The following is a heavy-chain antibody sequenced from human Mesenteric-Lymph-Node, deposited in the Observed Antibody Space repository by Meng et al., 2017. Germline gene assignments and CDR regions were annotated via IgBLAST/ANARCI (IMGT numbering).Heavy chain of an antibody. CDR2: ISAYNGNT. V-gene: IGHV1-18*01. CDR1: GYTSTSYG. Sequence: QVQLVQSGAEVKKSGASVTVSCTASGYTSTSYGISWVRQAPGQGLEWMGWISAYNGNTNYAQKLQGRVTMTTDTSTSTAYMELRSLRSDDTAVYYCARGGPNDFWSGYLDYWGQGTLVTVSS. CDR3: ARGGPNDFWSGYLDY. J-gene: IGHJ4*02. D-gene: IGHD3-3*01.